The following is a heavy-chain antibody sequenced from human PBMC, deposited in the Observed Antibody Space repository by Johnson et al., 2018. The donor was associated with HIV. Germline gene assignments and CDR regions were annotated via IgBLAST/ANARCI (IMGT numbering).Heavy chain of an antibody. CDR2: ISYVGTNK. D-gene: IGHD3-16*01. CDR3: VGGWDAFDI. Sequence: VQLVESGGVLVKPGGSLRLSCAASGFIFSDYYMTWISQAPGKGLEWVSVISYVGTNKYYADSVTGRFTVSRDNSKNTLYLQMNSLRPEDTAVYYCVGGWDAFDIWGQGTMVTVSS. CDR1: GFIFSDYY. V-gene: IGHV3-30*19. J-gene: IGHJ3*02.